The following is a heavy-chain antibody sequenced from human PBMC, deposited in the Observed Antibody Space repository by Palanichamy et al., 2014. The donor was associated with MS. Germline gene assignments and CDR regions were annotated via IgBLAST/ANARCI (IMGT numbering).Heavy chain of an antibody. Sequence: QVQLQESGPGLVKPSETLSLTRSVSGGPISSSSHYWGWIRQPPGKGLEWIGTIYYSGSTYYNPSLKTRVTLSVDTPKNQFSLTLNSVTAADTAVYYCARNTSIFSPGVHDAFDIWGQGTTVTVSS. J-gene: IGHJ3*02. V-gene: IGHV4-39*07. CDR1: GGPISSSSHY. CDR3: ARNTSIFSPGVHDAFDI. CDR2: IYYSGST. D-gene: IGHD3-10*01.